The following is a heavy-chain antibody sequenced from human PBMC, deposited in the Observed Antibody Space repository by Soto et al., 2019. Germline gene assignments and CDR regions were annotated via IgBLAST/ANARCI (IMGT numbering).Heavy chain of an antibody. J-gene: IGHJ6*02. V-gene: IGHV1-69*01. CDR3: ARARVDCTGGTCYYYGMDV. CDR1: GGTFSTDS. CDR2: IIPIFGSP. D-gene: IGHD2-8*02. Sequence: QVQLEQSGTAVEKPGSSVKVSCKASGGTFSTDSISWVRQAPGQGLEWMGGIIPIFGSPNYGQKFQGRVTITADESTSTAYMEVSSLRSDDTAVYFCARARVDCTGGTCYYYGMDVWGQGTTVTVSS.